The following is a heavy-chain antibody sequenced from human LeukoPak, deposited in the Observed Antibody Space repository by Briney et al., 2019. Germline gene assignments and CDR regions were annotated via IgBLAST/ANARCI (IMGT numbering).Heavy chain of an antibody. Sequence: GGSLRLSCAASGFTFSSYSMNWVRQAPGKGLEWVSYISSSGSTIYYADSVKGRFTSSRDNAKNSLYLQMNSLRADDTAVYYCARVSESYHDYWGQGTLVTVSS. CDR3: ARVSESYHDY. V-gene: IGHV3-48*04. J-gene: IGHJ4*02. CDR2: ISSSGSTI. CDR1: GFTFSSYS. D-gene: IGHD1-26*01.